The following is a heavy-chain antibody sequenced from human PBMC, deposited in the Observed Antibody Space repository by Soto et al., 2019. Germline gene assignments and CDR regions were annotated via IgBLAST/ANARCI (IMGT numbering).Heavy chain of an antibody. CDR3: ARDLSKDGYNGRTPHL. CDR2: IRSDRSDI. CDR1: GFIFSSYW. D-gene: IGHD1-1*01. J-gene: IGHJ3*01. Sequence: GSLRLSCAASGFIFSSYWMHWVRQAPGKGLVWVSRIRSDRSDISYADSVKGRFTISRDNAKSTLYLQMNGLRAEDTALYFCARDLSKDGYNGRTPHLWGQAIMVTV. V-gene: IGHV3-74*01.